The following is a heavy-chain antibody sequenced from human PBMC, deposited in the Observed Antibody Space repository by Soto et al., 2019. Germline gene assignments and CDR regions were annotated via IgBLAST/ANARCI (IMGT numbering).Heavy chain of an antibody. CDR1: GFTFSDHY. CDR3: VKDLYSSCWNGFDY. Sequence: PGGSLRLSCAASGFTFSDHYMSWIRQAPGKGLDCVSYITSSGSRIYYADSVKGRFTISRDNAKNTLYLQMSSLRAEDTAVYYCVKDLYSSCWNGFDYWGQGTLVTVSS. CDR2: ITSSGSRI. D-gene: IGHD6-13*01. V-gene: IGHV3-11*01. J-gene: IGHJ4*02.